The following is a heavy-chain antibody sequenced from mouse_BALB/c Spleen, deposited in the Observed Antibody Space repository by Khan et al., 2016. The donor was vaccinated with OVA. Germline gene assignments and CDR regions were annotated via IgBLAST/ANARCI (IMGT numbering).Heavy chain of an antibody. V-gene: IGHV1S81*02. CDR2: INPTNGGT. J-gene: IGHJ3*01. CDR3: KRSWYTYPFAY. Sequence: QVQLQQSGAELVKPGASVKLSCKASGYTFSSYYMYWVKQRPGQGLEWIGGINPTNGGTNFNEKFKTKATLTVDKSSSTAYMQLSSLTSEDSAVYYCKRSWYTYPFAYWGQGTLVTVS. CDR1: GYTFSSYY. D-gene: IGHD2-1*01.